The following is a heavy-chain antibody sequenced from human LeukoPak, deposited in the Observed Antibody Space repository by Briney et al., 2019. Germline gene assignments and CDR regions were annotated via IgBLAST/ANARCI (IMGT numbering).Heavy chain of an antibody. J-gene: IGHJ4*02. V-gene: IGHV1-46*01. Sequence: ASVKVSCKASGYTFTHYYMNWVRQAPGRGLEWMGIINPSGGSTSYAQKFQGRVTVTRDTSTSTVYMELSSLRSEDTAMYYCAREGEIGYDLSDYWGQGTLVTVSS. D-gene: IGHD5-12*01. CDR2: INPSGGST. CDR3: AREGEIGYDLSDY. CDR1: GYTFTHYY.